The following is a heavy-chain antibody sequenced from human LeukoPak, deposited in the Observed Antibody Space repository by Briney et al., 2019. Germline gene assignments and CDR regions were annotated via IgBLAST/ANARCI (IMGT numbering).Heavy chain of an antibody. V-gene: IGHV1-18*01. CDR3: ARAQWLVLPGDY. CDR1: GYTFTSYG. CDR2: ISAYNGNT. J-gene: IGHJ4*02. D-gene: IGHD6-19*01. Sequence: ASVKVSCKASGYTFTSYGISWVRQAPGQGLEWMGWISAYNGNTNYARKLQGRVTMTTDTSTSTAYMELRSLRSDDTAVYYCARAQWLVLPGDYWGQGTLVTVSS.